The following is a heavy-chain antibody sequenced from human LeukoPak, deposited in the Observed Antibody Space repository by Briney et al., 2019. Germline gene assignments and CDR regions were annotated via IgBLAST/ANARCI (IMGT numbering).Heavy chain of an antibody. CDR1: GGSISGGGYS. D-gene: IGHD3-10*01. Sequence: SETLSLTCAVSGGSISGGGYSWSWIRQPPGKGLEWIGYIFYSGTTYYNPSLKSRVTISVDTSKNQFSLKLSSVTAADTAVYYCARTRYYYNSRSYGAPYYFDYWGQGTLVTVSS. CDR2: IFYSGTT. CDR3: ARTRYYYNSRSYGAPYYFDY. J-gene: IGHJ4*02. V-gene: IGHV4-30-2*03.